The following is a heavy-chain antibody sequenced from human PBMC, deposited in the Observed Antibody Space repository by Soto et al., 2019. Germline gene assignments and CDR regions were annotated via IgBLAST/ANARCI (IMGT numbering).Heavy chain of an antibody. D-gene: IGHD5-18*01. J-gene: IGHJ4*02. CDR1: GGSISSSSYY. CDR2: IYYSGST. CDR3: ARRGYSNGYFDY. Sequence: PXGTLTLTCSVSGGSISSSSYYWGWIRQPPGQGLEWIGNIYYSGSTYYNPSLKSRVTISVDTSKNQFSLNLNSVTAADTAVYYCARRGYSNGYFDYWGQGTLVTVSS. V-gene: IGHV4-39*01.